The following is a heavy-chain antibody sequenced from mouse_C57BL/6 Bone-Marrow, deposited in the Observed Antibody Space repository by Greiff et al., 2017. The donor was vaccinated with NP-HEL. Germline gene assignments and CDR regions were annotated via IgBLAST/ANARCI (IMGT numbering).Heavy chain of an antibody. CDR3: ARHYSGPPWYFDV. Sequence: DVKLVESGGGLVQPGGSLKLSCAASGFTFSDYYMYWVRQTPEKRLEWVAYISNGGGSTYYPDTVKGRFPIASENAKNTRYLQMSRLKSEDTAMYYCARHYSGPPWYFDVWGTGTTVTVSS. CDR1: GFTFSDYY. V-gene: IGHV5-12*01. CDR2: ISNGGGST. D-gene: IGHD1-1*01. J-gene: IGHJ1*03.